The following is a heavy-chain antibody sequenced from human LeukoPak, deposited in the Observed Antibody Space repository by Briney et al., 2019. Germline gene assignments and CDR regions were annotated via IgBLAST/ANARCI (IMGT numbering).Heavy chain of an antibody. D-gene: IGHD3-3*01. J-gene: IGHJ4*02. V-gene: IGHV4-59*12. CDR2: IYYSDST. CDR3: ARGRIFGVVIIRGGFDY. Sequence: PSETLSLTCTVSGGSISNYFWSWIRQPPGKGLECIGYIYYSDSTNYNPSLKSRVTISVDTSKNQFSLKLSSVTAADTAVYYCARGRIFGVVIIRGGFDYWGQGTLVTVSS. CDR1: GGSISNYF.